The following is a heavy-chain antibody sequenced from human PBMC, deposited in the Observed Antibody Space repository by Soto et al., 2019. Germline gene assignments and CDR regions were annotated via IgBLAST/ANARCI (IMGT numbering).Heavy chain of an antibody. CDR1: GFTFSSYA. CDR3: AKDLYDSIAVVFYYFDY. V-gene: IGHV3-23*01. J-gene: IGHJ4*02. Sequence: GGSLRLSCAASGFTFSSYAMSWVRQAPGKGLEWVSAISGSGGSTYYADSVKGRFTISRDNSKNTLYLQMNSLRAEDTAVYYCAKDLYDSIAVVFYYFDYWGQGTLVTVSS. D-gene: IGHD6-19*01. CDR2: ISGSGGST.